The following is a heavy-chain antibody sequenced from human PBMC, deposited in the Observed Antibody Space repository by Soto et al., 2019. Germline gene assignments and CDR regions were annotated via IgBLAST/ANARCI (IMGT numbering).Heavy chain of an antibody. CDR3: ARRNYFDY. CDR1: GYDFSKHW. J-gene: IGHJ4*02. CDR2: IHPGDSDT. Sequence: GESLEISCEASGYDFSKHWIAWVRQMPGKGLEYMGIIHPGDSDTRYSPSFQGQVTISVXXXAXXXYXQXXXLKASDTAMYYCARRNYFDYWGQGTLVTVSS. V-gene: IGHV5-51*01.